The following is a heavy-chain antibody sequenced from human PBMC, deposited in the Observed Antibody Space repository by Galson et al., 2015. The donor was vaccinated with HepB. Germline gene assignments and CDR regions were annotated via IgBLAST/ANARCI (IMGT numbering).Heavy chain of an antibody. CDR1: GDSVSSNSAS. CDR3: ARGGYSYPTSFNY. J-gene: IGHJ4*02. CDR2: TYYRSKWYN. V-gene: IGHV6-1*01. D-gene: IGHD5-18*01. Sequence: AISGDSVSSNSASWNWIGQSPSRGLEWLGRTYYRSKWYNDYALSVKSRITINPDTSKNQFSLQLSSVTPEDTAVYYCARGGYSYPTSFNYWGQGTLVTVSS.